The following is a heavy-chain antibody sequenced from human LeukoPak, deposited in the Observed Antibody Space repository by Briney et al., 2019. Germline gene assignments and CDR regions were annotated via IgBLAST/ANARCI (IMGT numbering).Heavy chain of an antibody. V-gene: IGHV3-7*01. CDR2: IKQDGSEK. J-gene: IGHJ6*03. CDR3: ARCGSSWTPQWYYYYYMDV. CDR1: GFTFSSYA. D-gene: IGHD6-13*01. Sequence: PGGSLRLSCAASGFTFSSYAMGWVRQAPGKGLEWVANIKQDGSEKYYVDSVKGRFTISRDNAKNSLYLQMNSLRAEDTAVYYCARCGSSWTPQWYYYYYMDVWGKGTTVTVSS.